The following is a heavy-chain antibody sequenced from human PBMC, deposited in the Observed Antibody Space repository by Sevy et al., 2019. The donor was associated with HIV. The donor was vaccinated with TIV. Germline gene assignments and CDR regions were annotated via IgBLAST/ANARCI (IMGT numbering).Heavy chain of an antibody. CDR3: AKDLQGESYYDYIWGSYRPLGMDV. CDR1: GFTFSSYG. J-gene: IGHJ6*02. Sequence: GGSLRLSCAASGFTFSSYGMHWVRQAPGKGLEWVAVISYDGSNKYYADSVKGRFTISRDNSKNTLYLQMNSLRAEDTAVYYCAKDLQGESYYDYIWGSYRPLGMDVWGQGTTVTVSS. D-gene: IGHD3-16*02. CDR2: ISYDGSNK. V-gene: IGHV3-30*18.